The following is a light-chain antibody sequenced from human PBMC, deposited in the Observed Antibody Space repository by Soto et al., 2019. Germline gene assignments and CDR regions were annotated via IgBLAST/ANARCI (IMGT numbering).Light chain of an antibody. CDR1: QSVSGSC. CDR2: GAS. CDR3: QQYGSSPFT. J-gene: IGKJ3*01. V-gene: IGKV3-20*01. Sequence: EIVLTQSPGTLSLSPGERATLSCRASQSVSGSCLAWYQQKPGQAPRLLTYGASSRATGIPDRFSGSGSGTDFTLTISKLEREDFAVYYCQQYGSSPFTFGPGTKVDIK.